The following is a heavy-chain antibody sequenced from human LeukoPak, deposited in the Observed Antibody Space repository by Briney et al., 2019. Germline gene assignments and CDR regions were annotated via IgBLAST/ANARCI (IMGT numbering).Heavy chain of an antibody. V-gene: IGHV3-49*04. CDR3: TRDPRGSYGPDAFDI. CDR2: IRSKAYGGTT. D-gene: IGHD1-26*01. J-gene: IGHJ3*02. Sequence: GGSLRLSCTASGFTFGDYAMSWVRQAPGKGLEWVGFIRSKAYGGTTEYAASVKGRFTISRDDSKSLAYLQMNSLKTEDTAVYYCTRDPRGSYGPDAFDIWGQGTMVTVSS. CDR1: GFTFGDYA.